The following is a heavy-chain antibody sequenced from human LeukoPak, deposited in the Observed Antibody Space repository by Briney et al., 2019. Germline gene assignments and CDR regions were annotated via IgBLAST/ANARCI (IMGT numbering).Heavy chain of an antibody. J-gene: IGHJ4*02. CDR2: INPNSGDT. V-gene: IGHV1-2*02. CDR3: ARSQVHDY. CDR1: GYTFTGYY. Sequence: ASVKVSCKASGYTFTGYYMHWVRQAPGQGLEWMGWINPNSGDTNYAQNFQGRVTMTRDTSIITAYMELSSLRPDDTAVYYCARSQVHDYWGQGTLVTVSS.